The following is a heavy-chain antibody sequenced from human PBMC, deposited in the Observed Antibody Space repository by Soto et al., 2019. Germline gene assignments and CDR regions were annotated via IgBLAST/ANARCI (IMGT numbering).Heavy chain of an antibody. V-gene: IGHV3-30*18. J-gene: IGHJ4*02. CDR3: AKLWFGELISDFDY. D-gene: IGHD3-10*01. CDR2: ISYDGSNK. Sequence: PGGSLRLSCAASGFTFSSYGMHWVRQAPGKGLEWVAVISYDGSNKYYADSVKGRFTISRDNSKNTLYLQMNSLRAEDTAVYYCAKLWFGELISDFDYWGQGTLVTVSS. CDR1: GFTFSSYG.